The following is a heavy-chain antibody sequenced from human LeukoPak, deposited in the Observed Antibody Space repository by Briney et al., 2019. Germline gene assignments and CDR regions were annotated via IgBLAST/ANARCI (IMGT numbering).Heavy chain of an antibody. V-gene: IGHV3-23*01. J-gene: IGHJ4*02. CDR1: GFTFSSYA. D-gene: IGHD6-25*01. CDR2: ISGSGERT. CDR3: PKDRMAAARRQDIWNY. Sequence: GGPLRLSCAASGFTFSSYAMTWVRQAPGKGLGGVSGISGSGERTYYADSVKGRFTSSVDNFKNTLYLEMTALTPEEPAVYYCPKDRMAAARRQDIWNYWGQGTLVTVSS.